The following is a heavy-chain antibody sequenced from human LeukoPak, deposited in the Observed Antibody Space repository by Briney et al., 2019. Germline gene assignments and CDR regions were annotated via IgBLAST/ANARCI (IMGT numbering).Heavy chain of an antibody. CDR1: GYTFTSYY. J-gene: IGHJ6*02. Sequence: ASVKVSCKASGYTFTSYYMHWVRQAPGQGLEWMGIINPSGGSTSYAQKFQGRVTMTKDTSTSTVYMELSSLRSEDTAVYYCARDSPATRGMDLWGQGTTVTVSS. CDR3: ARDSPATRGMDL. V-gene: IGHV1-46*01. CDR2: INPSGGST.